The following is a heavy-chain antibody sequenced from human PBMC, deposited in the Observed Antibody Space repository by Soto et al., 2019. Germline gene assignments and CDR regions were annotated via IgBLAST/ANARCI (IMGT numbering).Heavy chain of an antibody. CDR3: AKRGPLPAVQLERPGFDY. CDR2: ISGSGGST. Sequence: GGSLRLSCAASGFTFSSYAMSWVRQAPGKGLEWVSAISGSGGSTYYADSVKGRFTISRDNSKNTLYLQMNSLRAEDTAVYYCAKRGPLPAVQLERPGFDYWGQGTLVTVSS. V-gene: IGHV3-23*01. J-gene: IGHJ4*02. CDR1: GFTFSSYA. D-gene: IGHD1-1*01.